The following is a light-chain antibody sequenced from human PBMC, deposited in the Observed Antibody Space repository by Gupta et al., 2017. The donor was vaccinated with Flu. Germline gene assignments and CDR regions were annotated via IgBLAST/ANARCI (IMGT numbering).Light chain of an antibody. CDR1: QSISSY. Sequence: SLSASVGDRVTITCRASQSISSYLNWYQQKPGKAPKLLIYAASSLQSGVPSRFSGSGSGTDFTLTISSLQPEDFATYYCQQSYSTLLTFGGGTKVEIK. V-gene: IGKV1-39*01. CDR2: AAS. CDR3: QQSYSTLLT. J-gene: IGKJ4*01.